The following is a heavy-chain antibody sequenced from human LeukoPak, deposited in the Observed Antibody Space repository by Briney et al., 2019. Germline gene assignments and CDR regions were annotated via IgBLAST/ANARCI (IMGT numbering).Heavy chain of an antibody. CDR2: IYTSGST. V-gene: IGHV4-61*02. CDR1: GGSISSGSYY. Sequence: KPSETLSLTCAVSGGSISSGSYYWSWIRQPAGKGLEWIGRIYTSGSTNYNPSLKSRVTISVDTSKNQFSLKLSSVTAADTAVYYCAREGGYDILTGYFKRGAFDIWGQGTMVTVSS. D-gene: IGHD3-9*01. J-gene: IGHJ3*02. CDR3: AREGGYDILTGYFKRGAFDI.